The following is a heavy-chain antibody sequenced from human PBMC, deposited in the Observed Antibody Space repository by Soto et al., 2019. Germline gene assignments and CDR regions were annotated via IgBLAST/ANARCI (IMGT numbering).Heavy chain of an antibody. D-gene: IGHD3-9*01. J-gene: IGHJ4*02. V-gene: IGHV3-64*01. CDR1: GFTFSSYA. CDR3: ARAWNYDILTGYDY. CDR2: ISSNGGST. Sequence: GGSLRLSCAASGFTFSSYAMHWVRQAPGKGLEYVSAISSNGGSTYYANSVKGRFTISRDNSKNTLYLQMGSLRAEDMAVYYCARAWNYDILTGYDYWGQGTLVTVSS.